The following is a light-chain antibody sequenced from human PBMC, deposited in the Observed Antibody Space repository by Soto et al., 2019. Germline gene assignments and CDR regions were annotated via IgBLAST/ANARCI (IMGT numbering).Light chain of an antibody. Sequence: QSVLTQPPSVCAAAGQKVTISCSGSSSNIGNNFASWYQQLPGAAPKLLIYDNDKRPSGIPDRFSGSKSGTSATLGITGLQTGDEADYYCGTWDSSLSAIVFGGGTKLTVL. CDR3: GTWDSSLSAIV. CDR2: DND. J-gene: IGLJ2*01. CDR1: SSNIGNNF. V-gene: IGLV1-51*01.